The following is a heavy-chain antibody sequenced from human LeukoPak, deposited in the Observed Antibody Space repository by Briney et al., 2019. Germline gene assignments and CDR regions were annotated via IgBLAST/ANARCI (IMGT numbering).Heavy chain of an antibody. Sequence: SGTLSLTCAVSGYSISSGYYWGWIRQPPGKGLEWIGSIYHSGSTYYNPSLKSRVTISVDTSKNQFSLKLSSVTAADTAVYYCARVPIVVVTAISASFDYWGQGTLVTVSS. V-gene: IGHV4-38-2*01. D-gene: IGHD2-21*02. J-gene: IGHJ4*02. CDR1: GYSISSGYY. CDR3: ARVPIVVVTAISASFDY. CDR2: IYHSGST.